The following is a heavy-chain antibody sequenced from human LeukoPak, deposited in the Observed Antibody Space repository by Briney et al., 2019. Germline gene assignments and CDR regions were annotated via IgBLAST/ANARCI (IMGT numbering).Heavy chain of an antibody. CDR3: ARGELRFLEWFRRPYGMDV. Sequence: SETLSLTCTVSGGAIGSYYWTWIRQPPGKGLEWIGYNDYSGSTNYNPSLKSRVTISVDTSKNQFSLRLTSVTAADTAVYHCARGELRFLEWFRRPYGMDVWGQGTTVTVSS. CDR2: NDYSGST. V-gene: IGHV4-59*12. CDR1: GGAIGSYY. J-gene: IGHJ6*02. D-gene: IGHD3-3*01.